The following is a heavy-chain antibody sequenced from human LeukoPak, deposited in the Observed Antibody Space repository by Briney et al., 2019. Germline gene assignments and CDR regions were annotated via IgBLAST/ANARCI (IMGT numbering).Heavy chain of an antibody. CDR2: IYYSGST. J-gene: IGHJ4*02. CDR3: ARGGYSSGYYRYFDY. CDR1: GGSISSYY. D-gene: IGHD3-22*01. Sequence: SETLSLTCTVSGGSISSYYWSWIRQPSGKGLEWIGYIYYSGSTNYNPSLKSRVTISVDTSKNQFSLKLSSVTAADTAVYYCARGGYSSGYYRYFDYWGQGTLVTVSS. V-gene: IGHV4-59*08.